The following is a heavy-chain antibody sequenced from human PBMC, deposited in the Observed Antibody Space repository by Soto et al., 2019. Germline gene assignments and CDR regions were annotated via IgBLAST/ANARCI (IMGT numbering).Heavy chain of an antibody. J-gene: IGHJ6*02. CDR1: GYTFTSYG. D-gene: IGHD6-13*01. V-gene: IGHV1-18*01. CDR2: ISAYNGNT. Sequence: QVQLVQSGAEVKKPGASVKVSCKASGYTFTSYGISWVRQAPGQGLEWMGWISAYNGNTNYAQKLQGRVTMTTDTSTSTAYIELRSLRSDDTAVYYCAGYSSSRERGYYYYGMDVWGQGTTVTVSS. CDR3: AGYSSSRERGYYYYGMDV.